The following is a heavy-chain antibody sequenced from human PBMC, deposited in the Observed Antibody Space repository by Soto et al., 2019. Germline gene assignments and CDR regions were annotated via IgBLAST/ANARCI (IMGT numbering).Heavy chain of an antibody. CDR2: IIPILGIA. CDR3: ARLGYGSGSSYSRGLNWFDH. V-gene: IGHV1-69*02. CDR1: GGTFSSYT. J-gene: IGHJ5*02. D-gene: IGHD3-10*01. Sequence: QVQLVQSGAEVKKPGSSVKVSCKASGGTFSSYTISWVRQAPGQGLEWMGRIIPILGIANYAQKFQGRVTITADKSTSTAYMELSSLRSEDTAVYYCARLGYGSGSSYSRGLNWFDHWGQGTLVTVSS.